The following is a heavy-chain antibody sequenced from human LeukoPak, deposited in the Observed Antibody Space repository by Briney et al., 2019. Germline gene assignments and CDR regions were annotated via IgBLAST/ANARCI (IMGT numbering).Heavy chain of an antibody. D-gene: IGHD2-15*01. CDR3: ARDGASYCSGGSCYSDSYYYGMDV. CDR2: IIPIFGTA. Sequence: EASVKVSCKASGGTFSSYAISWVRQAPGQGLEWMGGIIPIFGTANYAQKFQGRVTITADESTSTAYMELSSLRSDDTAVYYCARDGASYCSGGSCYSDSYYYGMDVWGQGTTVTVSS. J-gene: IGHJ6*02. CDR1: GGTFSSYA. V-gene: IGHV1-69*01.